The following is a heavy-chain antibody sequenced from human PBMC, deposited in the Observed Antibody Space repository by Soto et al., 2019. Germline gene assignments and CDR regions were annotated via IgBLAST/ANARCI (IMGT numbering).Heavy chain of an antibody. V-gene: IGHV3-48*02. CDR3: ARGGRSITMVRGVRFNWFDP. J-gene: IGHJ5*02. Sequence: TGGSLRLSCAASGFTFSSYSMTWVRGAPGKGMEWVSYISSSSSTIYYADSVKGRFTISRDNAKNSLYLQMNSLRDEDTAVYYCARGGRSITMVRGVRFNWFDPWGQGTLVTVSS. CDR1: GFTFSSYS. D-gene: IGHD3-10*01. CDR2: ISSSSSTI.